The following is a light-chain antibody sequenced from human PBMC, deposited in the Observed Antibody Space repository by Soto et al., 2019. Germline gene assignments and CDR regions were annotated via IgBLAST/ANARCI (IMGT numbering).Light chain of an antibody. CDR3: QQYNSWPLT. Sequence: EIVMTQSPATLSLSPGETVTLSYRASQFISRKVAWYQQKPGQAPRLLIYGASTRATGVPASFSGSGSGTEFTLSISSLQSEHFAVYYCQQYNSWPLTFGGGTKVDIK. J-gene: IGKJ4*01. CDR1: QFISRK. V-gene: IGKV3-15*01. CDR2: GAS.